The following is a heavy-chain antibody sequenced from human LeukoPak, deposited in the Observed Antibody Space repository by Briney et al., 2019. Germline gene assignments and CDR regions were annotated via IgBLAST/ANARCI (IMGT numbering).Heavy chain of an antibody. J-gene: IGHJ4*02. CDR1: GGSISSYY. D-gene: IGHD2-21*02. V-gene: IGHV4-59*01. CDR3: AGTYCGGDCYSRLVYYFDY. CDR2: IYYSGST. Sequence: SETLSLTCTVSGGSISSYYWSWIRQPPGKGLEWIGYIYYSGSTNYNPSLKSRVTISVDTSKNQFSLKLSSVTAADMAVYYCAGTYCGGDCYSRLVYYFDYWGQGTLVTVSS.